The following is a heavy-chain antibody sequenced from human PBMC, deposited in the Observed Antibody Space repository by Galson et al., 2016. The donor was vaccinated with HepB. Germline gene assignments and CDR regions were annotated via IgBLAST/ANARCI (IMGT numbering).Heavy chain of an antibody. Sequence: LRLSCAASGFSFSNYGMHWIRQPPGKGLEWIGEINHSGSTNYNPSLKSRVTISVDTSKNQFSLKLSSVTAADTAVYYCARGDNPDYGDYASAYYYMDVWGKGTTVTVSS. V-gene: IGHV4-34*01. J-gene: IGHJ6*03. D-gene: IGHD4-17*01. CDR2: INHSGST. CDR1: GFSFSNYG. CDR3: ARGDNPDYGDYASAYYYMDV.